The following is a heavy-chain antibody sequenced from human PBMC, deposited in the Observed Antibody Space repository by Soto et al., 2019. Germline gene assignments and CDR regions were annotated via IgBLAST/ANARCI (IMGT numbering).Heavy chain of an antibody. Sequence: GESLKNSCKGSGYSFTSYWIGWVRQMPGKGLEWMGIIYPGDSDTRYSPSFQGQVTISADKSISTAYLQWSSLKASDTAMYYCARRCIAARGVFDIWGQGTIVSVSS. CDR2: IYPGDSDT. D-gene: IGHD6-6*01. V-gene: IGHV5-51*01. J-gene: IGHJ3*02. CDR1: GYSFTSYW. CDR3: ARRCIAARGVFDI.